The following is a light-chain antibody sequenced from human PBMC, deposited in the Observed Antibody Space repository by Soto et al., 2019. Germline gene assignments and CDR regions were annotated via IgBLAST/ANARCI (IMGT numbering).Light chain of an antibody. CDR2: DVS. V-gene: IGLV2-11*01. CDR1: SSDVGDYNY. Sequence: QSALTQPRSVSGSHGQSVTISCTGTSSDVGDYNYVSWYQQYPGKAPKLMIYDVSKRPSEVPDRFSGSKSGNTASLTISGLQAEDEADYFCCSYAGSYTVVFGGGTKLTVL. J-gene: IGLJ3*02. CDR3: CSYAGSYTVV.